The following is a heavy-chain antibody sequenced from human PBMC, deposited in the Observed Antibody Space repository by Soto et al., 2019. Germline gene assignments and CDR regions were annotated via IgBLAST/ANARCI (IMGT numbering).Heavy chain of an antibody. CDR3: ATTPPGSSTSCYLA. V-gene: IGHV1-24*01. Sequence: QVQLVQSGAAVKKPGASVKVSCKVSGYTLTELSMHWVRQAPGKGLEWMGGFDPEDGETIYAQKFQGRVTMTGDTSTNTAYMELSSLRSEDTAVYYCATTPPGSSTSCYLAWGQGTLVTVSS. D-gene: IGHD2-2*01. CDR2: FDPEDGET. CDR1: GYTLTELS. J-gene: IGHJ5*02.